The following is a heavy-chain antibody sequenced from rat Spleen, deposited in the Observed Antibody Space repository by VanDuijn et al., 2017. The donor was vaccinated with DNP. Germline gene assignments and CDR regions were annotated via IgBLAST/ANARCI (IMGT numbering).Heavy chain of an antibody. D-gene: IGHD1-2*01. Sequence: QVQLKESGPGLVQPSQTLSLTCTVSGFSLTSYHVHWVRQPPGKGLEWMGVMWSYGDTSYNSPVKSRLSISRDTSKSQLFLKMNSLQTEDTAIYFCTRDYYSSSFVYWGQGTLVTVSS. V-gene: IGHV2-32*01. CDR3: TRDYYSSSFVY. CDR2: MWSYGDT. J-gene: IGHJ3*01. CDR1: GFSLTSYH.